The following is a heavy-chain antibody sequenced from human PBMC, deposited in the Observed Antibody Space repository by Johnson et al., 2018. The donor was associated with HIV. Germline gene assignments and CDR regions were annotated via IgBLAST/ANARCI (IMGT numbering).Heavy chain of an antibody. CDR1: GFTFRSYA. CDR2: ISYDGSNK. J-gene: IGHJ3*02. V-gene: IGHV3-30*04. Sequence: QVQLVESGGGVVQPGGSLRLSCAASGFTFRSYAMHWVRQAPGKGLEWVAVISYDGSNKYNADSVKGRFTISRDNSKNTLYLQMNSLRAEDTAVYYCARSRASYYYDSSGYYSAFDIWGQGTMVTVSS. D-gene: IGHD3-22*01. CDR3: ARSRASYYYDSSGYYSAFDI.